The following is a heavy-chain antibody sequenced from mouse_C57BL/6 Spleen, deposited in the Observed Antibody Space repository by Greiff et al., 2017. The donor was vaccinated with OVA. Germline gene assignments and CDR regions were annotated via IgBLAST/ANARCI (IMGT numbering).Heavy chain of an antibody. J-gene: IGHJ2*01. CDR3: ARTITTVVATYYVDY. CDR2: IDPNSGGT. V-gene: IGHV1-72*01. Sequence: QVQLQQPGAELVKPGASVKLSCKASGYTFTTYWMHWVKQRPGRGLEWIGRIDPNSGGTKYNEKFKSKATLTVDKPSSTAYMQLSSLTSEDSAVYYCARTITTVVATYYVDYWGQGTTLTVSA. D-gene: IGHD1-1*01. CDR1: GYTFTTYW.